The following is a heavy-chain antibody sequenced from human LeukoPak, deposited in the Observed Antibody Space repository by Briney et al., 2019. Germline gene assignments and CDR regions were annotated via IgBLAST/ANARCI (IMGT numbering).Heavy chain of an antibody. CDR1: GGSFSGYY. CDR3: ARAESIFGVVITWFDP. V-gene: IGHV4-34*01. CDR2: INHSGST. Sequence: PSETLSLTCAVYGGSFSGYYWSWIRQPPGKGLEWLGEINHSGSTNYNPSLKSRVTISVDTSKNQFSLKLSSVTAADTAVYYCARAESIFGVVITWFDPWGQGTLVTVSS. J-gene: IGHJ5*02. D-gene: IGHD3-3*01.